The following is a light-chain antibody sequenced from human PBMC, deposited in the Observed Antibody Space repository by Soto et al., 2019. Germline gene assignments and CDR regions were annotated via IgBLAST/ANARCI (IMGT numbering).Light chain of an antibody. J-gene: IGKJ1*01. Sequence: EIVMTQSPVTLSVSPGERATLSCRAGQSVSSNLAWYQQKPGQAPRLLIYGASTRATGIPARFTGSGSGTEFTLTISXLQFDDSAVYYCQQYNNWCTFGQGTKVDIK. V-gene: IGKV3-15*01. CDR1: QSVSSN. CDR3: QQYNNWCT. CDR2: GAS.